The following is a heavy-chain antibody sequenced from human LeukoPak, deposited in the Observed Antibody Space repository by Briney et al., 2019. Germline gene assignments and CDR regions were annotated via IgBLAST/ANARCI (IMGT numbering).Heavy chain of an antibody. V-gene: IGHV1-46*01. D-gene: IGHD6-19*01. J-gene: IGHJ1*01. CDR1: GYTFTSYY. Sequence: ASVKVSCKASGYTFTSYYMHWVGQAPGQGLEWMGIIDPSGGSTSYAQRFQGRVTMTRDTSTSTVYMELSSLTSEDTAVYYCAREQADITVVAQAYFQYWGQGTLVTVSS. CDR3: AREQADITVVAQAYFQY. CDR2: IDPSGGST.